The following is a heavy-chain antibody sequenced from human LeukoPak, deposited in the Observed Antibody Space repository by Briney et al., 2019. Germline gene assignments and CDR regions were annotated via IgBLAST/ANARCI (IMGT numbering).Heavy chain of an antibody. CDR3: ANQPRLVGATSGY. D-gene: IGHD1-26*01. CDR1: GLSLNNYA. Sequence: GGSLRLSCTASGLSLNNYAMSWVRQVPGKGLEWVSASSSSDDGKWYAESVRGRFTISRDTSKNTVYLQMNSLRVEDAGVYYCANQPRLVGATSGYWGQGTLVTVSS. V-gene: IGHV3-23*01. J-gene: IGHJ4*02. CDR2: SSSSDDGK.